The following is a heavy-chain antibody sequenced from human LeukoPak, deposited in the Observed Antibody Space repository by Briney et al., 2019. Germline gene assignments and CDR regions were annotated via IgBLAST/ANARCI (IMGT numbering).Heavy chain of an antibody. CDR2: IIPLFGKP. J-gene: IGHJ5*02. Sequence: VASVKVSCKASGYTFTSYGISWLRQAPGQGLEWMGGIIPLFGKPNYAQKFRGRLTITADESTTTTYMDLTSLRSDDTAVYYCARGTIEFADCDSLTCYSIPGNWFDPWGQGTLVTVSS. CDR3: ARGTIEFADCDSLTCYSIPGNWFDP. CDR1: GYTFTSYG. V-gene: IGHV1-69*13. D-gene: IGHD2-21*02.